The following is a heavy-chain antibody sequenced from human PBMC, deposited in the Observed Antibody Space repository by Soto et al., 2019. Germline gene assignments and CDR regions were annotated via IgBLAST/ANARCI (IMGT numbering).Heavy chain of an antibody. Sequence: LRLSCAASGFTVSSNYMSWVRQAPGKGLEWVSVIYSGGSTYYADSVKGRFTISRDNSKNTLYLQMISLRAEDTAVYYCARDRAKRWLQFDYWGQGTLVTVSS. CDR3: ARDRAKRWLQFDY. CDR1: GFTVSSNY. V-gene: IGHV3-53*01. CDR2: IYSGGST. D-gene: IGHD5-12*01. J-gene: IGHJ4*02.